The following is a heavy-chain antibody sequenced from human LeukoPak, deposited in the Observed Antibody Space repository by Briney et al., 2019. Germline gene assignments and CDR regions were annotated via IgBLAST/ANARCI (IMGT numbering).Heavy chain of an antibody. V-gene: IGHV3-48*03. CDR1: GFTFSTYE. D-gene: IGHD2-15*01. Sequence: GGSLRLSCAASGFTFSTYEMNWDRQAPGKGLEWVSYISSNEITMYYADSVKGRFTISRDNAKNSLYLQMNSLRAEDTAVYYCARARYCSGGNCYRSFDYWGQGTLVTVSS. CDR3: ARARYCSGGNCYRSFDY. J-gene: IGHJ4*02. CDR2: ISSNEITM.